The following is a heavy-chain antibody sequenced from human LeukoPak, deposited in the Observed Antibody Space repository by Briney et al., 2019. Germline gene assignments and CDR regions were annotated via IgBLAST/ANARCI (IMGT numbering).Heavy chain of an antibody. V-gene: IGHV3-74*01. CDR1: GFTFSTYW. Sequence: PGGSLRLSCAASGFTFSTYWMHWVRQAPGKGLVWVSRINGDGKTTNYADSVKGRFTISRDNAKSTLYLQMSSLRAEDTAVYYCARRGAVAGTIDYWGQGTLVTVSS. D-gene: IGHD6-19*01. CDR3: ARRGAVAGTIDY. J-gene: IGHJ4*02. CDR2: INGDGKTT.